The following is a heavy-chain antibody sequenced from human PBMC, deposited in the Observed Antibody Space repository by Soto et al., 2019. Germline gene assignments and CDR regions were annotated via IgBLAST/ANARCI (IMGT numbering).Heavy chain of an antibody. V-gene: IGHV1-2*02. J-gene: IGHJ4*02. CDR1: GYTFTGYY. D-gene: IGHD5-18*01. CDR2: INPNSGGT. Sequence: ASVKVSCKASGYTFTGYYMHWVRQAPGQGLEWMGWINPNSGGTNYAQKFQGRVTMTRDTSISTAYMELSRPRSDDTAVYYCARGQKSLQLWHYWGQGTLVTVSS. CDR3: ARGQKSLQLWHY.